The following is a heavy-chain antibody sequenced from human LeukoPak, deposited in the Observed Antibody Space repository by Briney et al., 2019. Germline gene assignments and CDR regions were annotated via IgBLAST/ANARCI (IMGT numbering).Heavy chain of an antibody. CDR3: ARTIMITFGGADNWFDP. CDR1: GYTFTGYY. D-gene: IGHD3-16*01. J-gene: IGHJ5*02. Sequence: ASVKVSCKASGYTFTGYYMHWVRQAPGQGLEWMGWINPNSGGTNYAQKFQGRVTMTRDTSISTAYMELSRLRSDDTAVYYCARTIMITFGGADNWFDPWGQGTLVTVSS. CDR2: INPNSGGT. V-gene: IGHV1-2*02.